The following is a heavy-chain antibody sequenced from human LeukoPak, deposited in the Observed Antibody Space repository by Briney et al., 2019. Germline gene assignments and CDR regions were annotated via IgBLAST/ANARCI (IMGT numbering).Heavy chain of an antibody. D-gene: IGHD5-24*01. CDR2: ISSSGSII. CDR3: VRGRDGYNRSPFDY. J-gene: IGHJ4*02. V-gene: IGHV3-48*03. CDR1: RFTFSSYE. Sequence: GGSLRLSCAASRFTFSSYEMNWIRQAPGKGLEWVSYISSSGSIIYYADSVKGRFTISRDNANNSLYLQMNSLRAEDTGVYYCVRGRDGYNRSPFDYWGQGTLVTVSS.